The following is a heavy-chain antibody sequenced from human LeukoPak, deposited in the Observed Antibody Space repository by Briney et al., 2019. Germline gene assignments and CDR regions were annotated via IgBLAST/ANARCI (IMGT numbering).Heavy chain of an antibody. CDR1: RFTFSSYG. D-gene: IGHD5-18*01. J-gene: IGHJ3*02. CDR3: TTEAGLWPGAFDI. CDR2: IKSKTDGGTT. Sequence: GGSLRLSCAASRFTFSSYGMHWVRQAPGKGLEWVGRIKSKTDGGTTDYAAPVKGRFTISRDDSKNTLYLQMNSLKTEDTAVYYCTTEAGLWPGAFDIWGQGTMVTVSS. V-gene: IGHV3-15*01.